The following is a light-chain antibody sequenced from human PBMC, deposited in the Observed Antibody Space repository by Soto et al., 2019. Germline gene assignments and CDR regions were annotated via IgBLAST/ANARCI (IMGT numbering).Light chain of an antibody. CDR3: QQYNIWPPLT. J-gene: IGKJ4*01. CDR1: QSVRSN. V-gene: IGKV3-15*01. Sequence: EVERTQSPDILSVSPGETATLSCRASQSVRSNLAWYQQKPGQAPRLLIYGASTRATGIPARFSGSGSGREFTLTISSLQSEDFGLYYCQQYNIWPPLTFGGGTKVEIK. CDR2: GAS.